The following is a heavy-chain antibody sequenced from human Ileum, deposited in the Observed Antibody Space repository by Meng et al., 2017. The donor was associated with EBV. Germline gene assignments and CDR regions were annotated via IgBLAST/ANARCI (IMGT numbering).Heavy chain of an antibody. CDR3: ARGQNYYGSGSLIDY. CDR2: FSVYNGNT. V-gene: IGHV1-18*01. D-gene: IGHD3-10*01. Sequence: QVQRVQSGAEVKKPGASVKVSCKASGYTFTSYGISWVRQAPGQGLEWMGWFSVYNGNTIYAQKLQDRVTMTTDTSTSTDYMELRSLRSDDTAVYYCARGQNYYGSGSLIDYWGQGTLVTGSS. CDR1: GYTFTSYG. J-gene: IGHJ4*02.